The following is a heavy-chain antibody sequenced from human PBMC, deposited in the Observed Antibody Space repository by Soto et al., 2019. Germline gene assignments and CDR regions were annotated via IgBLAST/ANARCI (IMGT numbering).Heavy chain of an antibody. V-gene: IGHV4-34*01. CDR3: AKGPGYSFGYSVYYYYYGMDV. CDR1: GGSLSGIY. CDR2: VNHSGST. D-gene: IGHD5-18*01. J-gene: IGHJ6*02. Sequence: QVQLQQWGAGLLKPSETLSLTCVVYGGSLSGIYWTWVRQPPGKGLEWIGEVNHSGSTNYSPSLESRITISLDTSNNQFSLKLSSVTAADTAVYYCAKGPGYSFGYSVYYYYYGMDVWDQGTTVTVSS.